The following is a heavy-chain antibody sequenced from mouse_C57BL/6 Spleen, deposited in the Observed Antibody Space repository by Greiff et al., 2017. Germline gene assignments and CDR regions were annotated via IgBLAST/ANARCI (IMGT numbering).Heavy chain of an antibody. CDR2: ISSGSSTI. J-gene: IGHJ4*01. CDR3: AREGRNYAMDY. V-gene: IGHV5-17*01. Sequence: EVQLVESGGGLVKPGGSLKLSCAASGFTFSDYGMHWVRQAPETGLEWVAYISSGSSTIYYAATVKGRFTISRDNAKNTLFLQMTSLRSEDTAMYYCAREGRNYAMDYWGQGTSVTVSS. CDR1: GFTFSDYG.